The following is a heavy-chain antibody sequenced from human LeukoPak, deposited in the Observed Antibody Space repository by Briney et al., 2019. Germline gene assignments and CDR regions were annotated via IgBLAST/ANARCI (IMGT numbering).Heavy chain of an antibody. CDR3: ARPYCSGCTCYFDD. J-gene: IGHJ4*02. CDR2: INNDGTIT. Sequence: GGSLRLSCAASGFTLSNHWMHWVRQAPGKGLVWVSRINNDGTITTYAAPVKGRFTISRDNAKSTLYLQMDSLRAEDTAVYCCARPYCSGCTCYFDDWGRGTLVTVSS. D-gene: IGHD2-15*01. CDR1: GFTLSNHW. V-gene: IGHV3-74*01.